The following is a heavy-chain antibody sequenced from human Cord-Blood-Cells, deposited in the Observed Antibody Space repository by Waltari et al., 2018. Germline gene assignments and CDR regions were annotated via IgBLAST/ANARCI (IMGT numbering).Heavy chain of an antibody. J-gene: IGHJ5*02. CDR2: INHSGST. CDR3: ARGLPYYYDSSGSRWFDP. Sequence: QVQLQQWGAGLLKPSETLSPTCAAYGGSFSGYYCSWIRQPPGKGLEWIGEINHSGSTNYNPSLKSRVTISVDTSNNQFSLKLSSVTAADTTVYYCARGLPYYYDSSGSRWFDPWGQGTLVTVSS. V-gene: IGHV4-34*01. D-gene: IGHD3-22*01. CDR1: GGSFSGYY.